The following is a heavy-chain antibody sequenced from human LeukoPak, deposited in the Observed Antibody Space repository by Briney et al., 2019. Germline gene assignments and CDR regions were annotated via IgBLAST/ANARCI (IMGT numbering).Heavy chain of an antibody. Sequence: PGGSLRLSCVASGFTLSSHEMNWVRQAPGKGLEWLSYISRSGNIVYYADSVKGRFTISRDDAKNSLHLQMNSLRAEDTAIYYCARYSPGWHSPFDCWGQGTLVTVSS. CDR3: ARYSPGWHSPFDC. V-gene: IGHV3-48*03. J-gene: IGHJ4*02. D-gene: IGHD6-19*01. CDR2: ISRSGNIV. CDR1: GFTLSSHE.